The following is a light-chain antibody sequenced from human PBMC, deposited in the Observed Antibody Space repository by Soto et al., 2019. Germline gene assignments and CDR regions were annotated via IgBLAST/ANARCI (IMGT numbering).Light chain of an antibody. CDR2: DAS. CDR1: QSISNW. J-gene: IGKJ1*01. CDR3: QQYNSYPET. V-gene: IGKV1-5*01. Sequence: DIRLTQSPSTLSASVEDRVTITCRASQSISNWLAWYQQKPGKAPKVLIFDASSLQSGVPSRFSGSGSGTEFTLTISSLQPDDFATYYCQQYNSYPETFGQGTKVEIK.